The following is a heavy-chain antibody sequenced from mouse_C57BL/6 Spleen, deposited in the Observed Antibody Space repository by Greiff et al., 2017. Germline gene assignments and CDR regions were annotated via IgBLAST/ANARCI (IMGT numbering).Heavy chain of an antibody. V-gene: IGHV1-52*01. Sequence: QVQLQQPGAELVRPGSSVKLSCKASGYTFTSYWMHWVKQRPVQGLEWIGNIDPSDSETDYNQKFKDKATLTVDKSSSTAYMQLSSLTSEDSAVYSCARGGYWGQGTTLTVSS. CDR3: ARGGY. CDR1: GYTFTSYW. J-gene: IGHJ2*01. CDR2: IDPSDSET.